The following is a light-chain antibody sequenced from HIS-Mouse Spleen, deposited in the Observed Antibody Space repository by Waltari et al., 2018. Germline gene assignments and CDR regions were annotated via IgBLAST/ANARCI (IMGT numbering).Light chain of an antibody. CDR1: SSAVGRYNR. CDR3: SLYTSSSTLV. J-gene: IGLJ2*01. CDR2: EVS. Sequence: QSALTQPPSVSGSPGQSVTISCTGTSSAVGRYNRVSWYQQPPGTAPKRMIYEVSNRPSGVPDRFSGSKSGNTASLTISGLQAEDEADYYCSLYTSSSTLVFGGGTKLTVL. V-gene: IGLV2-18*01.